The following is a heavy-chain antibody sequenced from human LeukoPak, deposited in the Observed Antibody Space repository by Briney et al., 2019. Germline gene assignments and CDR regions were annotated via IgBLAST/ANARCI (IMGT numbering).Heavy chain of an antibody. CDR3: AKDLGRDGHEIFDY. CDR1: GFTFSSYA. CDR2: ISVGGDGT. D-gene: IGHD5-24*01. Sequence: LGESLKISCAASGFTFSSYAMSWVRQAPGKGLEWVSTISVGGDGTYYADSVKGRFTISRDSSKSTLYLQMNSLRADDTAIYYCAKDLGRDGHEIFDYWGQGTLVTVSS. V-gene: IGHV3-23*01. J-gene: IGHJ4*02.